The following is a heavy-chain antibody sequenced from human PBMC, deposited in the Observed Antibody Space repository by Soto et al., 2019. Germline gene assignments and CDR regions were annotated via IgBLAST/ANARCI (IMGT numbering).Heavy chain of an antibody. D-gene: IGHD3-22*01. V-gene: IGHV3-30-3*01. Sequence: GGSLRLSCAASGFTFSSYAMHWVRQAPGKGLEWVAVISYDGSNKYYADSVKGRFTISRDDSKNTLYLQMNSLKTEDTAVYYCTTDPVTMIVVVPSSGWGQGTLVTVSS. CDR2: ISYDGSNK. J-gene: IGHJ4*02. CDR3: TTDPVTMIVVVPSSG. CDR1: GFTFSSYA.